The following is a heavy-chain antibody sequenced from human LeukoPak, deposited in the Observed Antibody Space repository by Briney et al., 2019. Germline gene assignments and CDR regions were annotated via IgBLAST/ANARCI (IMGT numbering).Heavy chain of an antibody. CDR1: GYTFTDYY. CDR2: INPNSGGT. CDR3: ARGYCTNGVCSIPGGY. J-gene: IGHJ4*02. D-gene: IGHD2-8*01. V-gene: IGHV1-2*02. Sequence: ASVKVSCKASGYTFTDYYMHWVRQAPGQGLEWMGWINPNSGGTNYAQKFQGRVTMTRDTSISTAYMELSRLTSDDTAVYYCARGYCTNGVCSIPGGYWGQGTLVTVSS.